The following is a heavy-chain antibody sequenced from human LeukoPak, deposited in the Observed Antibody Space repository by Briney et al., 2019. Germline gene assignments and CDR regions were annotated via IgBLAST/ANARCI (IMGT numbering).Heavy chain of an antibody. CDR2: ISSSGSTI. CDR1: GFTFSSYE. V-gene: IGHV3-48*03. D-gene: IGHD6-19*01. CDR3: AREDEWLVPGAFDI. Sequence: GGSLRLSCAASGFTFSSYEMNWVRQAPGKGLEWVSYISSSGSTIYYADSVKGRFTISRDNAKNSLYLQMNSLRAEDTAVYYCAREDEWLVPGAFDIWGQGTMVTVSS. J-gene: IGHJ3*02.